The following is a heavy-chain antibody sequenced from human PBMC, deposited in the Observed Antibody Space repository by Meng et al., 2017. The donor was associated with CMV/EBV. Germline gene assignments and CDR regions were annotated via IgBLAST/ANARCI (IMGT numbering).Heavy chain of an antibody. J-gene: IGHJ3*02. CDR1: GYSLTSYW. Sequence: KVSCKGSGYSLTSYWIGWVRQMPGKGLEWMGIIYPGDSDTRYSPSFQGQVTISADKSISTAYLQWSSLKASDTAMYYCASQGLNDYYDAGMGAFDIWGQGTMVTVSS. CDR2: IYPGDSDT. V-gene: IGHV5-51*01. CDR3: ASQGLNDYYDAGMGAFDI. D-gene: IGHD3-10*01.